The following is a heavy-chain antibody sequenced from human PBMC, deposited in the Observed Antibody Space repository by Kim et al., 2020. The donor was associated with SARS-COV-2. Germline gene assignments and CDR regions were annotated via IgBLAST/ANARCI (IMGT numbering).Heavy chain of an antibody. CDR1: GFTFSNAC. CDR2: IKSKTDGGTT. D-gene: IGHD3-10*01. CDR3: TTGSITMVRGVRLLDY. V-gene: IGHV3-15*01. Sequence: GGSLRLSCAASGFTFSNACMSWVRQAPGKGLEWVGRIKSKTDGGTTDYAAPVKGRFTISRDDSKNTLYLQMNSLKTEDTAVYYCTTGSITMVRGVRLLDYWGQGTLVTVSS. J-gene: IGHJ4*02.